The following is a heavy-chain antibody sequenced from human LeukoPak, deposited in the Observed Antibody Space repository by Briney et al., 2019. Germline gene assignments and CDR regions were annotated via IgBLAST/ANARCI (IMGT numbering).Heavy chain of an antibody. CDR3: ARAGSSGKADY. D-gene: IGHD3-22*01. Sequence: SETLSLTCTVSGGSISSYYWSWIRQPPGKGLEWIGYIYYSGSTKYKPSLKSRVTISVDTSKNQFSLKLSSVTAADTAVYYCARAGSSGKADYWGQGTPVTVSS. V-gene: IGHV4-59*01. J-gene: IGHJ4*02. CDR1: GGSISSYY. CDR2: IYYSGST.